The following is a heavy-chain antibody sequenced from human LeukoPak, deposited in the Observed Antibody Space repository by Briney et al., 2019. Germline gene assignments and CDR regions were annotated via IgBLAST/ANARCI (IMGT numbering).Heavy chain of an antibody. J-gene: IGHJ5*02. D-gene: IGHD4-11*01. CDR2: INHSGST. Sequence: SETLSLTCAVYGGSFSGYYWSWIRQPPGKGLEWIGEINHSGSTNYNPSLKSRVTISVDTSKNQFSLKLSSVTAADTAIYYCARPRHLTVTTPTWFDPWGQGILVTVSS. CDR1: GGSFSGYY. V-gene: IGHV4-34*01. CDR3: ARPRHLTVTTPTWFDP.